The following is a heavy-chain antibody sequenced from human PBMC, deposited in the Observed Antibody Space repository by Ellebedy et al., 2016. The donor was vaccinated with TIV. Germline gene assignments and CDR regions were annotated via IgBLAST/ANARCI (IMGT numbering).Heavy chain of an antibody. D-gene: IGHD5-24*01. V-gene: IGHV3-23*01. J-gene: IGHJ3*02. Sequence: PGGSLRLSCAASGFTFDDHAMHWVRQAPGKGLEWVSGISASGGSTSYADSVKGRFTISRDNSKNTLFLQMNSLRAEDTALYYCARPWVEMATIGDAFDIWGQGTMVSVSS. CDR1: GFTFDDHA. CDR2: ISASGGST. CDR3: ARPWVEMATIGDAFDI.